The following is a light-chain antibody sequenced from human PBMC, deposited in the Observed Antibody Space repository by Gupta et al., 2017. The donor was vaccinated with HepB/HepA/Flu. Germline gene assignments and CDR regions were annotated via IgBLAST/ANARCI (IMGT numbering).Light chain of an antibody. CDR3: MQALQTQWT. CDR1: QSLLHSNGYNY. J-gene: IGKJ1*01. V-gene: IGKV2-28*01. CDR2: LGS. Sequence: DIVMTQSPLSLPVTPGEPASISCRSSQSLLHSNGYNYLDWYLQKPGQSPQLLIYLGSNRASGVPDRFRGSGSGTDFTLKISRVEAEDVGVYYCMQALQTQWTFGQETKVEIK.